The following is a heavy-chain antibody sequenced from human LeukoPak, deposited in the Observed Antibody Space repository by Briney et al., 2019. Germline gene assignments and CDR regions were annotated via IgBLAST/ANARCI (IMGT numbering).Heavy chain of an antibody. Sequence: GSLRLSCAASGFTFKNYWMHWVRQAPGKGLVWVSRISSDGSGTNYADSVKGRFTISRDNAKNTLYLQMNSLRAEDTAVYYCAREYYYDSSGYSCPDYWGQGTLVTVSS. CDR3: AREYYYDSSGYSCPDY. J-gene: IGHJ4*02. D-gene: IGHD3-22*01. V-gene: IGHV3-74*01. CDR1: GFTFKNYW. CDR2: ISSDGSGT.